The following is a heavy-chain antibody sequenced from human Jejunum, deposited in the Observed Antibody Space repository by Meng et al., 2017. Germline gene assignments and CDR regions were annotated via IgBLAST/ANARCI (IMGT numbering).Heavy chain of an antibody. V-gene: IGHV3-7*01. D-gene: IGHD2-2*01. CDR1: GFTLSSYS. CDR2: INNGGSEI. CDR3: AGDAWRSRSLKVAI. J-gene: IGHJ4*01. Sequence: GESLKISCAASGFTLSSYSMNWVRQAPGKGLEWVAIINNGGSEIHYMDSVRGRFTISRDNAKNSLYLPMNSLRAEDTAVYYCAGDAWRSRSLKVAIWGPGKLVHGAS.